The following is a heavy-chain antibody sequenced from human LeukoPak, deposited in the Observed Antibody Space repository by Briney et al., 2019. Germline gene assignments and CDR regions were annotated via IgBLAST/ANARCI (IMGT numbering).Heavy chain of an antibody. CDR2: IYYSGST. J-gene: IGHJ4*02. CDR3: ATRSSSWSPFDY. Sequence: SETLSLTCTVSGGSISSSSYYWGWIRQPPGKGLEWIGSIYYSGSTYYNPPLKSRVTTSVDTSKNQFSLKLSSVTAADTAVYYCATRSSSWSPFDYWGQGTLVTVSS. CDR1: GGSISSSSYY. V-gene: IGHV4-39*07. D-gene: IGHD6-13*01.